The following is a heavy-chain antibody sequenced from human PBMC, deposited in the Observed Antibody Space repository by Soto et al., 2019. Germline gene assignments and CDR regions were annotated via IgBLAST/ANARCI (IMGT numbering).Heavy chain of an antibody. CDR1: GFTFSSYW. CDR2: IKQDGSEK. CDR3: ARDAYDFWVLRWFDP. D-gene: IGHD3-3*01. Sequence: GGSLRLSCAASGFTFSSYWMSWVRQAPGKGLEWVANIKQDGSEKYYVDSVKGRFTISRDNAKNSLYLQMNSLRAEDTAVYYCARDAYDFWVLRWFDPWGQGTLVTVSS. J-gene: IGHJ5*02. V-gene: IGHV3-7*05.